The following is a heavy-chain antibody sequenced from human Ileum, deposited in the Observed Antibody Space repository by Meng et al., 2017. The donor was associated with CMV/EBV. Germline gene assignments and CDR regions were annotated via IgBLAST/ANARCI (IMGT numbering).Heavy chain of an antibody. CDR2: IYYSGSP. CDR1: GGSITSGNYY. CDR3: VRQVVAASFDY. Sequence: HVELQEAGPGLVKASQTLSLTCTVSGGSITSGNYYWSWIRQPPGRGLEWIGYIYYSGSPYYKPSLKSRVTISLDTSKNQFSLNLRSVTATDSAVYYCVRQVVAASFDYWGQGALVTVSS. D-gene: IGHD2-15*01. V-gene: IGHV4-30-4*08. J-gene: IGHJ4*02.